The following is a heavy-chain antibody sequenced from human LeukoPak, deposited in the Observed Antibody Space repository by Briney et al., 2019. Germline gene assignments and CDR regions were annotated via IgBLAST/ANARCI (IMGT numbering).Heavy chain of an antibody. CDR2: IRHDGSYQ. D-gene: IGHD3-22*01. CDR1: GFTFSSYG. J-gene: IGHJ4*02. CDR3: AKNRDSSDYPRDFDF. V-gene: IGHV3-30*02. Sequence: GGSLRLSCAAFGFTFSSYGMHWVRQTPGKGLEWVAFIRHDGSYQQYADSVKGRFTFSRDNSKDMVYLQMNSLRTEDTAVYYCAKNRDSSDYPRDFDFWGQGTLVTVSS.